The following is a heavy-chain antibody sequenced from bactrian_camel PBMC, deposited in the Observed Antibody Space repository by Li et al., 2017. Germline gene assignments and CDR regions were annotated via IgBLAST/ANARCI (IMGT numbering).Heavy chain of an antibody. D-gene: IGHD3*01. V-gene: IGHV3S53*01. CDR1: EYTFDEAD. CDR3: VRDDSMGLVSFAY. Sequence: HVQLVESGGGSVQAGGSLRLSCTASEYTFDEADMGWYRQAPGNECELVSTMSSDGTTDYGDSVKGRFTTSQDNAKTTVYLQMNSLKPEDTAVYYCVRDDSMGLVSFAYWGQGTQVTVS. CDR2: MSSDGTT. J-gene: IGHJ6*01.